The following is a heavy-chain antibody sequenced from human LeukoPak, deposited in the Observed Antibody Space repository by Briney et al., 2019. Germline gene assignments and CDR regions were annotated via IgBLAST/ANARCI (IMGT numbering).Heavy chain of an antibody. CDR2: ISSSSSYI. CDR3: ARDAPRAKNLGSLIRLRYN. D-gene: IGHD1-26*01. V-gene: IGHV3-21*01. Sequence: GGSLRLSCAASGFTFSSYSMNWVRQAPGKGLEWVSSISSSSSYIYYADSVKGRFTISRDNAKNSLYLQMNSLRAEDTAVYYCARDAPRAKNLGSLIRLRYNWGQGTLVTVSS. J-gene: IGHJ4*02. CDR1: GFTFSSYS.